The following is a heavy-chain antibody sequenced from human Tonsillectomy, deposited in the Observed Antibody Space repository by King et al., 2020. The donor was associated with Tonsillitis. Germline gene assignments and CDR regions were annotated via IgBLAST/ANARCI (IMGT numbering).Heavy chain of an antibody. CDR3: ARDKEKNYDIWTTLMDV. Sequence: VQLVESGGGLVQPGESLRLSSTASGFIVSNNYIAWVRQAPGKGLEWVSVIYSGGSTFFADSVKGRFTISRDNSKNTVALHMTTLRAEDTAVYYCARDKEKNYDIWTTLMDVWGQGSTATVSS. CDR1: GFIVSNNY. V-gene: IGHV3-66*01. D-gene: IGHD3-9*01. J-gene: IGHJ6*02. CDR2: IYSGGST.